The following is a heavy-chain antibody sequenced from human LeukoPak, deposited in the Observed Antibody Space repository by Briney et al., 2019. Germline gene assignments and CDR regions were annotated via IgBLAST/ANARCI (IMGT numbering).Heavy chain of an antibody. V-gene: IGHV3-23*01. D-gene: IGHD2-15*01. CDR2: ISGSGGGT. J-gene: IGHJ4*02. Sequence: GGSLRLSCAASGFTSSTAAMGWVRQAPGKGLEWVSAISGSGGGTYYADSVKGRFTISRDNSKNTMFLQMNSLRVEDTAVYYCANRGSDYWGQGTLVTVSS. CDR3: ANRGSDY. CDR1: GFTSSTAA.